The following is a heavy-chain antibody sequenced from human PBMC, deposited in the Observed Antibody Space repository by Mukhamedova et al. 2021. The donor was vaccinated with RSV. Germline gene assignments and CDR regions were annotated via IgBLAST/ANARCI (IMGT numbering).Heavy chain of an antibody. V-gene: IGHV3-33*01. D-gene: IGHD2-15*01. CDR2: IWYDGSNK. J-gene: IGHJ6*02. Sequence: GLNWVAVIWYDGSNKYYADSVKGRFTISRDNSKNTLYLQMNSLRAEDTAVYYCARRTGGGPGVVYYGMDVWGQ. CDR3: ARRTGGGPGVVYYGMDV.